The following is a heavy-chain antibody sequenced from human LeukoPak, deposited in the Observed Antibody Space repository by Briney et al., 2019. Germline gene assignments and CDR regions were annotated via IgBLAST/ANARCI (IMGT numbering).Heavy chain of an antibody. CDR3: ARGSSSWAIDYFDY. D-gene: IGHD6-13*01. CDR1: GFIFSSYS. V-gene: IGHV3-21*01. J-gene: IGHJ4*02. CDR2: ISGISTYI. Sequence: PGGSLRLSCEASGFIFSSYSMDWVRQAPGKGLEWVSSISGISTYIYYSDSVKGRFTISRDNAKNSLYLQTNSLRAGDTAVYYCARGSSSWAIDYFDYWGQGTLVTVSS.